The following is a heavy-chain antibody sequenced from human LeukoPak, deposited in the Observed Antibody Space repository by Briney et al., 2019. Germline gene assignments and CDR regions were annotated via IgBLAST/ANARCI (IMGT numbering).Heavy chain of an antibody. CDR3: AREDHDIVTGYSDFDY. V-gene: IGHV4-34*01. CDR1: GGSFSGYY. CDR2: INHSGST. J-gene: IGHJ4*02. D-gene: IGHD3-9*01. Sequence: SETLSLTCAVYGGSFSGYYWGWIRQPPGKGLEWIGEINHSGSTNYNPSLKSRVTISVDTSKNQFSLKLSSVTAADTAVYYCAREDHDIVTGYSDFDYWGQGTLVTVSS.